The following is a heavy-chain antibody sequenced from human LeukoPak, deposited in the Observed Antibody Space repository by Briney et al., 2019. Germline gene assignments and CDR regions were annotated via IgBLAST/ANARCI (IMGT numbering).Heavy chain of an antibody. D-gene: IGHD3-22*01. J-gene: IGHJ4*02. CDR2: IKQDGSEK. CDR3: ARGYYDSSGYYLYFDY. CDR1: GFTFSSYW. Sequence: GGSLRLSCAASGFTFSSYWMSWVRQAPGKGLEWVANIKQDGSEKYYVDSVKGRFTISRDNAKNSLYLQMNSLRAEDTAVYYCARGYYDSSGYYLYFDYWGQGTLVTVSS. V-gene: IGHV3-7*01.